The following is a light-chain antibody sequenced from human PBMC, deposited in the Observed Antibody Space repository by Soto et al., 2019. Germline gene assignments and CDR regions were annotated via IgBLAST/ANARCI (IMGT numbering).Light chain of an antibody. V-gene: IGKV1-9*01. CDR2: AAS. J-gene: IGKJ5*01. Sequence: DIQLTQSPSFLSASAGDRVTISCRASQGISSYLAWYQQKPGKAPKLLIYAASTLQSGVPPRFSGSGSGTEFTLTISSLQPEDFATYYCQQLNSYRLTFGQGTRLEIK. CDR1: QGISSY. CDR3: QQLNSYRLT.